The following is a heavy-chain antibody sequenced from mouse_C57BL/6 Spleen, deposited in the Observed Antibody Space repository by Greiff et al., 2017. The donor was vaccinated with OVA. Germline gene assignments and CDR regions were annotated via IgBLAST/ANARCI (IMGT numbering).Heavy chain of an antibody. Sequence: EVKLVESGGGLVKPGGSLKLSCAASGFTFSDYGMHWVRQAPEKGLEWVAYISSGSSTIDYADTVKGRFTISRDNAKNTLFLQMSSLRSEDTAMYNCARREYEAWVAYWGQGTLVTVSA. V-gene: IGHV5-17*01. CDR1: GFTFSDYG. CDR2: ISSGSSTI. J-gene: IGHJ3*01. CDR3: ARREYEAWVAY. D-gene: IGHD2-14*01.